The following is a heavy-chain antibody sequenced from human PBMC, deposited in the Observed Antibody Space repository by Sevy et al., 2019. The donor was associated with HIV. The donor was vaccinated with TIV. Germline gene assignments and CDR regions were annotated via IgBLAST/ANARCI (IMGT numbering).Heavy chain of an antibody. CDR1: GFTFDDYA. D-gene: IGHD3-22*01. CDR2: ISWNSGSI. CDR3: AKANYYDSSGTGYYFDY. Sequence: GGSLRLSCAASGFTFDDYAMHWVRQAPGKGLEWVSGISWNSGSIGYADSVKGRFTISRDNAKNSLYLQMNSLRAEDTALYYCAKANYYDSSGTGYYFDYRGQGTLVTVSS. V-gene: IGHV3-9*01. J-gene: IGHJ4*02.